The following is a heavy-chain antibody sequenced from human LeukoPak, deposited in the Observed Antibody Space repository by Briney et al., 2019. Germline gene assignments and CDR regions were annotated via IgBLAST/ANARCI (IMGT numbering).Heavy chain of an antibody. CDR3: ARGWVPSDITLK. Sequence: PGGSLRLSCAASGFTFSRYWMHWVRQAPGKGLVWVSRINSDESDTNYAASLKGRFTISRDNARNTVYLQMNSLRAEDTAVYYCARGWVPSDITLKWGQGTMVTVSS. V-gene: IGHV3-74*01. CDR1: GFTFSRYW. D-gene: IGHD3-22*01. CDR2: INSDESDT. J-gene: IGHJ3*01.